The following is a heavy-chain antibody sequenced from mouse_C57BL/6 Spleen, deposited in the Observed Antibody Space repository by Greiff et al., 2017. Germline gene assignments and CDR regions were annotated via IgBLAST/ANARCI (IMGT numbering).Heavy chain of an antibody. D-gene: IGHD4-1*01. CDR3: ARSTNWDPFDY. Sequence: QVQLKESGPELVKPGASVKISCKASGYAFSSSWMNWVKQRPGKGLEWIGRIYPGDGDTNYNGKFKGKATLTADKSSSTAYMQLSSLTSEDSAVYFCARSTNWDPFDYWGQGTTLTVSS. J-gene: IGHJ2*01. CDR1: GYAFSSSW. CDR2: IYPGDGDT. V-gene: IGHV1-82*01.